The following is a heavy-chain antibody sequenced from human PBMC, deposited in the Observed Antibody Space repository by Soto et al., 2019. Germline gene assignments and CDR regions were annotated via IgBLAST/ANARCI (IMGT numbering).Heavy chain of an antibody. J-gene: IGHJ5*02. CDR1: GGSINYNSYY. CDR3: ARLVVVAPVANA. V-gene: IGHV4-39*02. D-gene: IGHD2-15*01. Sequence: SETLSLTCSVSGGSINYNSYYWGWIRQPPGKGLEWVGGIFYTGTTYYSPSLKDRVAISVDTSKNSFSLNLTPVTAADTAAYFCARLVVVAPVANAWGQGTLVTVYS. CDR2: IFYTGTT.